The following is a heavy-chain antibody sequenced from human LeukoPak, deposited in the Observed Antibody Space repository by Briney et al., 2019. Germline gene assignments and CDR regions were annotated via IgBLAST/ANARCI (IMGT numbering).Heavy chain of an antibody. V-gene: IGHV1-2*02. CDR2: INPNSGCT. CDR3: ARSKRSGYYYYMDV. CDR1: GYTFTGYY. Sequence: GASVKVSCKASGYTFTGYYMQWVRQAPGQRLESIGWINPNSGCTNYAQKFQGRVTMTRDTSISTAYMELSRLRSDDTAVYYCARSKRSGYYYYMDVWGKGTTVTVSS. J-gene: IGHJ6*03. D-gene: IGHD3-10*01.